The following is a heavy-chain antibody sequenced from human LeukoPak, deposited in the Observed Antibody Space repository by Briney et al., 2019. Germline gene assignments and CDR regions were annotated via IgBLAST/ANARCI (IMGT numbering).Heavy chain of an antibody. J-gene: IGHJ4*02. D-gene: IGHD2-21*02. Sequence: GGSLRLSCAASGFTFSNYAMRWVRQAPGKGLEWVSGISGSGDSTYYADSVKGRFTISRDNSKNTPYLQMNSLRAEDTAVYYCAARVTPPDYWGQGTLVTVSS. V-gene: IGHV3-23*01. CDR3: AARVTPPDY. CDR2: ISGSGDST. CDR1: GFTFSNYA.